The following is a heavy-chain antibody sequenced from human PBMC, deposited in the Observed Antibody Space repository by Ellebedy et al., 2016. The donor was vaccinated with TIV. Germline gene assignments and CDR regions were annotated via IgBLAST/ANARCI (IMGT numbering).Heavy chain of an antibody. CDR3: ARVYSSYSVDY. J-gene: IGHJ4*02. CDR1: GFIFDTYA. CDR2: ISWNSGNI. V-gene: IGHV3-9*01. D-gene: IGHD1-26*01. Sequence: SLKISCAASGFIFDTYAMHWVRQAPGKGLEWVSGISWNSGNIDYADSVKGRFTISRDNSKTTLYLQMNSLRTEDTAVYYCARVYSSYSVDYWGQGTLVTVSS.